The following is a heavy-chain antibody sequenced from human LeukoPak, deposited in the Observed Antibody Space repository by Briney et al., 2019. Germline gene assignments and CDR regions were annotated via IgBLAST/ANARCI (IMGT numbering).Heavy chain of an antibody. CDR1: GGSINSYY. J-gene: IGHJ4*02. Sequence: PSETLSLTCTVSGGSINSYYWSWIRQPPGKGLEWIGYIYYSGSTNYNPSLKSRVTISVDTSKNQFSLKLSSVTAADTAVYYCARPRGYCSGGSCRYYFDYWGQGTLVTVSS. CDR3: ARPRGYCSGGSCRYYFDY. D-gene: IGHD2-15*01. CDR2: IYYSGST. V-gene: IGHV4-59*01.